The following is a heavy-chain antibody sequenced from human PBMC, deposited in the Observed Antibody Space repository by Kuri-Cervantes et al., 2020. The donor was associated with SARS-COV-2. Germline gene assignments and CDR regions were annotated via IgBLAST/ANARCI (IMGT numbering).Heavy chain of an antibody. CDR2: ISSYSGNT. D-gene: IGHD4-11*01. J-gene: IGHJ4*02. V-gene: IGHV1-18*01. CDR1: GYTFSFYG. CDR3: ARHDDCSTFSVDY. Sequence: AAVKDSCKASGYTFSFYGFSWVRQAPGQGLEWMGWISSYSGNTNYAQNLQGRVTMTTDTSTNTAYMELRSLRSDDTAVYYCARHDDCSTFSVDYWGQGTLVTVSS.